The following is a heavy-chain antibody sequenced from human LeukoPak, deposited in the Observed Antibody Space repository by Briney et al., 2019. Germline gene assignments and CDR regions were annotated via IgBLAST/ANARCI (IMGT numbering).Heavy chain of an antibody. CDR3: ARDYDWAFDF. D-gene: IGHD3-9*01. CDR2: INHNGEAI. J-gene: IGHJ4*02. Sequence: GGSLRLSCAASGFPFSSHVLSWVRQAPGKGLEWIAYINHNGEAIYYPDFVKGRFIISRDDAKNSLFLQMNDLRDEDTAVYYCARDYDWAFDFWGQGTRVTVSS. V-gene: IGHV3-48*02. CDR1: GFPFSSHV.